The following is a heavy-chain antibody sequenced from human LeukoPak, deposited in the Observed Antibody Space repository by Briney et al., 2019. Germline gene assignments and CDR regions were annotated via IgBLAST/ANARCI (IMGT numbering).Heavy chain of an antibody. Sequence: ASVKVSCKASGYTFTGYYMHWVRQAPGQGLEWMGWINPNSGGTNYAQKFQGRVTMTRDTSIGTAYMELSRLRSDDTAVYYCARVNRRLFTVDYWGQGTLVTVSS. D-gene: IGHD3-16*01. CDR2: INPNSGGT. CDR1: GYTFTGYY. CDR3: ARVNRRLFTVDY. J-gene: IGHJ4*02. V-gene: IGHV1-2*02.